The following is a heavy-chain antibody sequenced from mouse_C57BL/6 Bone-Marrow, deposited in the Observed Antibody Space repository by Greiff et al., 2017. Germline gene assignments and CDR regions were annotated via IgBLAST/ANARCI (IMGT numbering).Heavy chain of an antibody. J-gene: IGHJ1*03. D-gene: IGHD2-5*01. CDR2: INPSNGGT. CDR3: ARNPYRNFHWYFDV. CDR1: GYTFTSYW. Sequence: QVQLQQPGTELVKPGASVKLSCKASGYTFTSYWMHWVKQRPGQGLEWIGNINPSNGGTNYNEKFKSKATLTVDKSSSTAYMQLSSLTSEDSAVYYCARNPYRNFHWYFDVWGTGTTVTVSS. V-gene: IGHV1-53*01.